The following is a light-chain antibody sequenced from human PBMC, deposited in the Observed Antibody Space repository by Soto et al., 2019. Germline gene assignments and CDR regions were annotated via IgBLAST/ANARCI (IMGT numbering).Light chain of an antibody. CDR2: DAS. Sequence: ELVLIQSPATLSLSPGEGAHISGRASQSVGSYLAWYQHKPCQAPRLLISDASNRATGIPARFSGSGSETDFTLTISSLEPEDSAVYYCQQRSNWPSLTFGGGTKVDIK. CDR3: QQRSNWPSLT. V-gene: IGKV3-11*01. J-gene: IGKJ4*01. CDR1: QSVGSY.